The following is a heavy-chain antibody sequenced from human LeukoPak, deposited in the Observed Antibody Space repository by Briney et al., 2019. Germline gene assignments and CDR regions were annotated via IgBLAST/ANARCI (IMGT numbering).Heavy chain of an antibody. V-gene: IGHV4-34*01. CDR1: GGSFSGYY. J-gene: IGHJ4*02. CDR3: ARHPYRGAMVRGTFDY. Sequence: SETLSLTCAVYGGSFSGYYWSWIRQPPGKGLEWIGEINHSGSTNYNPSLKSRVTISVDTSKNQFSLKLSSVTAADTAVYYCARHPYRGAMVRGTFDYWGQGTLVTVSS. CDR2: INHSGST. D-gene: IGHD3-10*01.